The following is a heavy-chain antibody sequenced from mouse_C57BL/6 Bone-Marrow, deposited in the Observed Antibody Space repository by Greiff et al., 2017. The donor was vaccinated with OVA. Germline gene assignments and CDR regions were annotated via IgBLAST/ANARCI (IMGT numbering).Heavy chain of an antibody. CDR2: INPGSGGT. CDR3: ARSWALWLRRGFAY. Sequence: VQLQQSGAELVRPGTSVKVSCKASGYAFTNYLIEWVKQRPGQGLEWIGVINPGSGGTNYNEKFKGKATLTADKSSSTAYMQLSSLTSEDSAVYFCARSWALWLRRGFAYWGQGTLVTVSA. CDR1: GYAFTNYL. D-gene: IGHD2-2*01. V-gene: IGHV1-54*01. J-gene: IGHJ3*01.